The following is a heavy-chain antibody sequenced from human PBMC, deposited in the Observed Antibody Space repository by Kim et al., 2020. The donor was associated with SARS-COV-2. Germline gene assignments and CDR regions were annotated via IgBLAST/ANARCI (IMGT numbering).Heavy chain of an antibody. J-gene: IGHJ4*02. CDR1: GFTFSSYA. Sequence: GGSLRLSCSASGFTFSSYAMHWVRQAPGKGLEYVSAISSNGGSTYYADSVKGRFTISRDNSKNTLYLQMSSLRAEDTAVYYCVKPDIVATELYDYWGQGTLVTVSS. V-gene: IGHV3-64D*06. D-gene: IGHD5-12*01. CDR2: ISSNGGST. CDR3: VKPDIVATELYDY.